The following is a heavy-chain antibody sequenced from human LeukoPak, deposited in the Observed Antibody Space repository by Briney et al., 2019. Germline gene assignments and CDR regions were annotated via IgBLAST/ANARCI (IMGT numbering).Heavy chain of an antibody. CDR3: ARVDRIAVAGTPGWVYYYYGMDV. CDR1: GGSISSYY. CDR2: IYYSGST. Sequence: SETLSLTCTVSGGSISSYYWSWIRQPPGKGLEWIGYIYYSGSTNYNPSLKSRVTISVDTSKNQFSLKLSSVTAADTAVYYCARVDRIAVAGTPGWVYYYYGMDVWGQGTTATVSS. V-gene: IGHV4-59*12. J-gene: IGHJ6*02. D-gene: IGHD6-19*01.